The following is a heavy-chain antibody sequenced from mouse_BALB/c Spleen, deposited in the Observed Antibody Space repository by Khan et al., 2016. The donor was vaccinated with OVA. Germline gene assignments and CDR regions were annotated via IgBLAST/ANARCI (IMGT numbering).Heavy chain of an antibody. CDR1: GYSITSEYA. Sequence: VQLKESGPGLVKPSQSLSLTCTVTGYSITSEYAWNWIRQFPGNKLEWMGYINYSGNTRFNPSLKSRTSITRDTSKNQFFLQLISVTSEDTATYDSARKDYYDYDPFPYWGQGTLVTVSA. V-gene: IGHV3-2*02. CDR3: ARKDYYDYDPFPY. J-gene: IGHJ3*01. CDR2: INYSGNT. D-gene: IGHD2-4*01.